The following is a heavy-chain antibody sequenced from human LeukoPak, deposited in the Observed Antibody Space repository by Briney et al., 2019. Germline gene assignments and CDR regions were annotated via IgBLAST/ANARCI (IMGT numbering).Heavy chain of an antibody. Sequence: PGGSLRLSCAASGFTFNFYGMYWVRQAPGKGLEWVAFTRYDGTEKYYADPVKGRFTISRDNSKNTLYLQMNSLRAEDTAVYYCASCRGPAGCPYYMDVWGKGTTVTVSS. CDR3: ASCRGPAGCPYYMDV. V-gene: IGHV3-30*02. CDR1: GFTFNFYG. CDR2: TRYDGTEK. D-gene: IGHD2-15*01. J-gene: IGHJ6*03.